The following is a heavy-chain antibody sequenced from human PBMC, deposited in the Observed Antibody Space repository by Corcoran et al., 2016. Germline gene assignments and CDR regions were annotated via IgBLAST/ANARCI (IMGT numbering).Heavy chain of an antibody. CDR2: IFHGGTT. J-gene: IGHJ4*02. CDR3: ARDRTGVSVQAF. Sequence: QVQLQESGPGLVKPSETLSLTCAVSGGSISSDYWWFWVRQPPGKGLEWIGEIFHGGTTNYNPSLESRITMSLDRSKNQFSLKLTSVTAADTAVYYCARDRTGVSVQAFWGQGTLVTVSS. D-gene: IGHD3-3*01. V-gene: IGHV4-4*02. CDR1: GGSISSDYW.